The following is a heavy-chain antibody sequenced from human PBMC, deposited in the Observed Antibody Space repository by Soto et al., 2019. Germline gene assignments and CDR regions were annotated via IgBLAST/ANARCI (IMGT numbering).Heavy chain of an antibody. CDR3: ARDGGRHSGGIDY. V-gene: IGHV1-69*01. Sequence: QVQLVQSGAEVKKPGSSVKVSCKASGGTFSSYSINWVRQAPGQGLEWMGEIIPIFGTANYAQKFQGRVTITADESTSTAYMELSSLRSEVTAVYYCARDGGRHSGGIDYWGQGTLVTVPS. D-gene: IGHD1-26*01. CDR2: IIPIFGTA. CDR1: GGTFSSYS. J-gene: IGHJ4*02.